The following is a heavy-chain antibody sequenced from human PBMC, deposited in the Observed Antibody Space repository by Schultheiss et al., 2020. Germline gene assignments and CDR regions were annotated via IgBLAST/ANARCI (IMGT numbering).Heavy chain of an antibody. CDR3: RGVVMSDAMQDSERPSDY. CDR1: GFTVSRNY. CDR2: IKRRSDGGTT. D-gene: IGHD2-2*01. V-gene: IGHV3-15*01. Sequence: GGSLRLSCAASGFTVSRNYMSWVRQAPGKGLEWVGHIKRRSDGGTTDYATPVKGRFTISRDDSESTLYLQMNSLKTDDTAVYYCRGVVMSDAMQDSERPSDYWGEGTLVTVAS. J-gene: IGHJ4*02.